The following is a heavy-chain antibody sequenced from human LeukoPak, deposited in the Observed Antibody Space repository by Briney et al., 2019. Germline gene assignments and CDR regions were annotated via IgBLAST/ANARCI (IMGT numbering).Heavy chain of an antibody. CDR3: ARDSFGNGDYGPFDY. D-gene: IGHD4-17*01. V-gene: IGHV1-69*05. CDR2: IIPIFGTA. Sequence: SVKVSCKASGGTFSSYAISWMRQAPGQGLEWIGRIIPIFGTANYAQKFQGRVTITTDESTSTAYMELSSLRSEDTAVYYCARDSFGNGDYGPFDYWGQGTLVTVSS. J-gene: IGHJ4*02. CDR1: GGTFSSYA.